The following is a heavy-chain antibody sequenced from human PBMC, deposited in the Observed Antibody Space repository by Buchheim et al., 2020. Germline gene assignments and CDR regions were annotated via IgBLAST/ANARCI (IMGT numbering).Heavy chain of an antibody. CDR2: ISYDGSNK. D-gene: IGHD6-6*01. CDR3: AKDLWEYSSSPFDY. CDR1: GFTFSSYG. J-gene: IGHJ4*02. Sequence: QVQLVESGGGVVQPGRSLRLSCAASGFTFSSYGMHWVRQAPGKGLEWVAVISYDGSNKYYADSVKGRFTISRDNSKNTLYLQMNSLRAEDTAVYYCAKDLWEYSSSPFDYWGQGTL. V-gene: IGHV3-30*18.